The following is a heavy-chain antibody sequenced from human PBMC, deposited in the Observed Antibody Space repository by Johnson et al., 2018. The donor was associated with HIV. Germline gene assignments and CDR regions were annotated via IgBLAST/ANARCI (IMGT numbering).Heavy chain of an antibody. D-gene: IGHD6-13*01. J-gene: IGHJ3*02. CDR1: GFTFDDYA. CDR3: AKDSSSWTRGAFDI. Sequence: VQLVESGGGLVQPGRSMRLSCAASGFTFDDYAMHWVRQAPGKGLEWVSGISWNSGSIGYADAVKGRVTISRDNAKNSLYLQMNSLRAEDTALYYCAKDSSSWTRGAFDIWGQGTMITVSS. CDR2: ISWNSGSI. V-gene: IGHV3-9*01.